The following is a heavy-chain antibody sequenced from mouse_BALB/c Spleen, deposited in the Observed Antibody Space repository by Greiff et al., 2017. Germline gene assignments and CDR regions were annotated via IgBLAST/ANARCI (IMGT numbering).Heavy chain of an antibody. CDR1: GFTFSDYY. D-gene: IGHD1-1*02. V-gene: IGHV5-4*02. CDR2: ISDGGSYT. CDR3: ARVLWDYAMDY. Sequence: EVQVVESGGGLVKPGGSLKLSCAASGFTFSDYYMYWVRQTPEKRLEWVATISDGGSYTYYPDSVKGRFTISRDNAKNNLYLQMSSLKSEDTAMYYCARVLWDYAMDYWGQGTSVTVSS. J-gene: IGHJ4*01.